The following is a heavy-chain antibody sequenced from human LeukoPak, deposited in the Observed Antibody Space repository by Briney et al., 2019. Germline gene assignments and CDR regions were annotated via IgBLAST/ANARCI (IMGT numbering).Heavy chain of an antibody. D-gene: IGHD3-9*01. CDR1: GFTFSTYS. Sequence: PGGSLRLSCAASGFTFSTYSMNWVRQAPGKGLEWVSYISSSSSTRYYADSVKGRFTISRDNAKNSLYLQMNSLRAEDTALYYCAKSQSYDILTDYFDYWGQGTLVTVSS. V-gene: IGHV3-48*04. J-gene: IGHJ4*02. CDR3: AKSQSYDILTDYFDY. CDR2: ISSSSSTR.